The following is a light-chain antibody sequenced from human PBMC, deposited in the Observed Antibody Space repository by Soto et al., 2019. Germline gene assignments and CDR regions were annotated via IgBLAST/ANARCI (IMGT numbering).Light chain of an antibody. J-gene: IGLJ3*02. CDR3: AAWDDTLSGPV. CDR1: SSNIGSNA. CDR2: NDY. Sequence: QSVPTQPPSASGTPGQRVTMSCSGRSSNIGSNAVDWYQQLPGTAPRLLIYNDYLRPSGVPDRFSGSKSGTSASLAISGLQSEDEADYYCAAWDDTLSGPVFGGGTKLTVL. V-gene: IGLV1-44*01.